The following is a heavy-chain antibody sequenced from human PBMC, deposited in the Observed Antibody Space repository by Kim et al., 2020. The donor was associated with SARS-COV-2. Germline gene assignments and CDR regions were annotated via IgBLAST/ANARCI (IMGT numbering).Heavy chain of an antibody. CDR3: AREGGSSGRAGYFDY. V-gene: IGHV3-30-3*01. J-gene: IGHJ4*02. Sequence: GGSLRLSCEASGFTFSTYPMHWVRQAPGKGLEWVTVISSDGGIGSYADSVKGRFTISRDNSQNTLYLQVKSLRPEDTAVYYCAREGGSSGRAGYFDYWGQGTLVTVSS. CDR1: GFTFSTYP. D-gene: IGHD3-10*01. CDR2: ISSDGGIG.